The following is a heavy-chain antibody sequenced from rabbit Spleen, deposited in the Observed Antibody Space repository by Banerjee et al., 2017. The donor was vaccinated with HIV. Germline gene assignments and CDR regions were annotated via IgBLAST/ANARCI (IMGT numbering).Heavy chain of an antibody. CDR2: INAATAKP. Sequence: QEQLVESGGGLVKPEGSLTLTCKASGFSFGDRDVMCWVRQAPGKGLEWIACINAATAKPVYATWAKGRFTISRTSSTTVTLRMTSLTAADTATYFCARDLVGVIGWNFYLWGQGTLVTV. V-gene: IGHV1S45*01. CDR3: ARDLVGVIGWNFYL. CDR1: GFSFGDRDV. J-gene: IGHJ4*01. D-gene: IGHD1-1*01.